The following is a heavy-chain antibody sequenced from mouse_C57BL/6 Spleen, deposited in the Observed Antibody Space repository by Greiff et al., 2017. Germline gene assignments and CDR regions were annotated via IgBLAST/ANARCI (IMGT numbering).Heavy chain of an antibody. D-gene: IGHD1-1*02. J-gene: IGHJ4*01. CDR1: GYTFTEYT. Sequence: VQLQQSGAELVKPGASVKLSCKASGYTFTEYTIHWVKQRSGKGLEWIGWFYPGSGSIKYNEKFKDKATLTADKSSSTGYMELSRLTSEDSAVYFCARHEGWGGPYAMDYWGQGTSVTVSS. CDR2: FYPGSGSI. V-gene: IGHV1-62-2*01. CDR3: ARHEGWGGPYAMDY.